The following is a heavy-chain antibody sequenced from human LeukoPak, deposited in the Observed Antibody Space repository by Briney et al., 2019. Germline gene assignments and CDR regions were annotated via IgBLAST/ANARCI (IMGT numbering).Heavy chain of an antibody. Sequence: SVKVSCKASGGTFSSYAISSVRQAPGQGLEWMGGIIPIFGTANYAQKFQGRVTITADESTSTAYMELSSLRSEDTAVYYCARQTMIVVVTEYYYYGMDVWGQGTTVTVSS. J-gene: IGHJ6*02. V-gene: IGHV1-69*13. D-gene: IGHD3-22*01. CDR2: IIPIFGTA. CDR3: ARQTMIVVVTEYYYYGMDV. CDR1: GGTFSSYA.